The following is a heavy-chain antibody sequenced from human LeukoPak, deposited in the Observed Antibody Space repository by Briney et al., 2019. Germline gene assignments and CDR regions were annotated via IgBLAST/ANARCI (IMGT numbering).Heavy chain of an antibody. J-gene: IGHJ4*02. Sequence: PGGSLRLSCAASGFTFSTFAMIWVRQPPGKGLEWVSSIFPSGGEIHYADSVRGRFTISRDNSKSTLSLQMNSLRAEDTAVYYCARDRWATADFDYWGQGTLVTVSS. CDR2: IFPSGGEI. D-gene: IGHD5-12*01. CDR3: ARDRWATADFDY. CDR1: GFTFSTFA. V-gene: IGHV3-23*01.